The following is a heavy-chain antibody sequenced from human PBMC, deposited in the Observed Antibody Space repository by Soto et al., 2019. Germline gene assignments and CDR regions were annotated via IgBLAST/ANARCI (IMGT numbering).Heavy chain of an antibody. Sequence: SQTLSLRCAISGDSVSSNSAAWNWNRQSPSRGLAWLGRTYYRSKWYNDYAVSVKSRITINPDTSKNQFSLQLNSVTPEDTAVYYCARDTITMVRGVIPNSFAPWGQGTLVTVSS. CDR1: GDSVSSNSAA. D-gene: IGHD3-10*01. J-gene: IGHJ5*02. V-gene: IGHV6-1*01. CDR2: TYYRSKWYN. CDR3: ARDTITMVRGVIPNSFAP.